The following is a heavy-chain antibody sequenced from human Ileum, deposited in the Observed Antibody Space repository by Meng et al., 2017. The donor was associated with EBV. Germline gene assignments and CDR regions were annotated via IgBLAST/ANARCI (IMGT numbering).Heavy chain of an antibody. Sequence: QGQLQESGPGMGKPSDTLSLTCAVAGYSLSSTNWWGWIRQPPGKGLEWIGYIYYSGSTSYNPSLKSRVTMSVDTSKNQFSLNLNSVTAVDTAVYYCARNVPGTSAYYDWGQGTLVTVSS. V-gene: IGHV4-28*01. CDR2: IYYSGST. J-gene: IGHJ4*02. D-gene: IGHD3-22*01. CDR1: GYSLSSTNW. CDR3: ARNVPGTSAYYD.